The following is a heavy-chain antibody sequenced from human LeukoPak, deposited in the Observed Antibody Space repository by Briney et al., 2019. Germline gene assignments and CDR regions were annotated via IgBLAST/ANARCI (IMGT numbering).Heavy chain of an antibody. Sequence: GGSLRLSCAASGFTFSDFYMSWIRQAPGKGLERVSYISSTGNTIYYADSVKGRFTISRDNAKNSLYPQMNSLRAEDTAVYYCAREGIVDVAASHYWGQGTLVTVSS. CDR3: AREGIVDVAASHY. V-gene: IGHV3-11*04. CDR2: ISSTGNTI. D-gene: IGHD2-15*01. J-gene: IGHJ4*02. CDR1: GFTFSDFY.